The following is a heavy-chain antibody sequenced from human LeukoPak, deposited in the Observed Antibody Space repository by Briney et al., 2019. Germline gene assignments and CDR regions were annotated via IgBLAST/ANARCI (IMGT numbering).Heavy chain of an antibody. J-gene: IGHJ3*02. CDR1: GFTFSSYG. V-gene: IGHV3-30*18. CDR3: ANTVSNYGGAFDI. Sequence: GGSLRLSCAASGFTFSSYGMHWVRQAPGKGLEWVAVISYDGSNKYYADSVKGRFTISRDNSKNTLYLQMNSLRAEDTAVDYCANTVSNYGGAFDIWGQGTMVTVSS. D-gene: IGHD4-23*01. CDR2: ISYDGSNK.